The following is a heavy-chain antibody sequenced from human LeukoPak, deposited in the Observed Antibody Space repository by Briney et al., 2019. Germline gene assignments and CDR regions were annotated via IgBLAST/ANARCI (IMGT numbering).Heavy chain of an antibody. CDR1: GFTFSSYS. V-gene: IGHV3-21*01. CDR3: ARDKDIVATISAFDY. CDR2: ISSSSSYI. J-gene: IGHJ4*02. Sequence: SGGSLRLSCAASGFTFSSYSMNWVRQAPGKGLEWVSSISSSSSYIYYADSVKGRFTISRDNAKHSLYLQMNSLRAEDTAVYYCARDKDIVATISAFDYWGQGTLVTVSS. D-gene: IGHD5-12*01.